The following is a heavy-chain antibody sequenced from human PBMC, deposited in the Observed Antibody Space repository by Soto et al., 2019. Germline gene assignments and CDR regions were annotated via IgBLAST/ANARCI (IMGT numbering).Heavy chain of an antibody. J-gene: IGHJ4*02. CDR1: DFSLSTIIYY. V-gene: IGHV4-39*01. D-gene: IGHD6-19*01. CDR2: IYYSGST. Sequence: SDPLSLTCPVSDFSLSTIIYYWGWLRQPPGKGLEWIGSIYYSGSTYYNPSLKSRVTISVDTSKNQFSLKLSSVTAADTAVYYCARRSSGWYFDYWGQGTMVTGSS. CDR3: ARRSSGWYFDY.